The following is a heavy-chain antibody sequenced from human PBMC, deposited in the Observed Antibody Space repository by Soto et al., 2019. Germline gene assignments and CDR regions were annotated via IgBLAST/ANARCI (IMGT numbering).Heavy chain of an antibody. J-gene: IGHJ5*02. D-gene: IGHD2-2*01. CDR2: IYYSGST. CDR1: GGSISSYY. Sequence: SETLSLTCTVSGGSISSYYWSWIRQPPGKGLAWIGYIYYSGSTYYNPSLRSRVTISVDRSRTQFSLKMSSVTAADTAVYYCARGRVVVPAAVMFNCLDPWGQGALVTVSS. CDR3: ARGRVVVPAAVMFNCLDP. V-gene: IGHV4-59*12.